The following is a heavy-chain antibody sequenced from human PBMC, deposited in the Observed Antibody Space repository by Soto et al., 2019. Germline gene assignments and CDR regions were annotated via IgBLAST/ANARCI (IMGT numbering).Heavy chain of an antibody. Sequence: PSETLSLTCAVSGGSISSSNWWSWVRQPPGKGLEWIGEIYHSGSTNYNPSLKSRVTISVDKSKNQFSLKLSSVTAADTAVYYCARSDYGHYYYYYVMDVWGQGTTVTVSS. V-gene: IGHV4-4*02. CDR3: ARSDYGHYYYYYVMDV. D-gene: IGHD4-17*01. J-gene: IGHJ6*02. CDR2: IYHSGST. CDR1: GGSISSSNW.